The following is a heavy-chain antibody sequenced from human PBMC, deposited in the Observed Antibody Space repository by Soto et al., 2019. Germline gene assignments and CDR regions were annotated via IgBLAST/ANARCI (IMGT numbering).Heavy chain of an antibody. CDR1: GGSISSSSYY. CDR2: IYYSGST. CDR3: ARRGLTMVRGHREY. J-gene: IGHJ4*02. D-gene: IGHD3-10*01. V-gene: IGHV4-39*01. Sequence: QLQLQESGPGLVKPSETLSLTCTVSGGSISSSSYYWGWIRQPPGKGLEWIGSIYYSGSTYYNPSLKSRVTISVDTSKNQFSLKLSSVTAADTAVYYCARRGLTMVRGHREYWGQGTLVTVSS.